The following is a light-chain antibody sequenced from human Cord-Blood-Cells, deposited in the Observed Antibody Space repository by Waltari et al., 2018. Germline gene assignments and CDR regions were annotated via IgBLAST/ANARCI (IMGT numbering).Light chain of an antibody. CDR3: QQSYSTPFT. Sequence: DIQMTQSPSSLSASVGDSVTIPCRASQSISSYLNWYQQKPGKAPKLLIYAASSLQSGVPSRFSGSGSGTDFTLTISSLQPEDFATYYCQQSYSTPFTFGPGTKVDIK. CDR2: AAS. CDR1: QSISSY. J-gene: IGKJ3*01. V-gene: IGKV1-39*01.